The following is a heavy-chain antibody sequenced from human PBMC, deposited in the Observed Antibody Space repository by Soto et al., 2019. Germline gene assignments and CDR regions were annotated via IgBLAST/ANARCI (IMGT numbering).Heavy chain of an antibody. V-gene: IGHV4-31*03. Sequence: SLSLNCTVSGGSISSGGYYWSWIRQHPGKGLEWIGYIYYSGSTYYNPSLKSRVTISVDTSKNQFSLKLSSVTAADTAVYYCARVYSSGWYYYGMDVWGQGTTVTVSS. CDR1: GGSISSGGYY. CDR3: ARVYSSGWYYYGMDV. J-gene: IGHJ6*02. D-gene: IGHD6-19*01. CDR2: IYYSGST.